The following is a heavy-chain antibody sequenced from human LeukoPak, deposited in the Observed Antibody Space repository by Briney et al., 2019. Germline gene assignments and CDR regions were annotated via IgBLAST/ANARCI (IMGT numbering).Heavy chain of an antibody. V-gene: IGHV1-69*05. CDR3: ANLNFAATVVTSFDY. Sequence: SVKVSCKASGGTFSSHAISWVRQAPGQGLEWMGGIIPIFGTANYAQKFQGRVTITTDESTSTAYMELSSLRSEDTAVYYCANLNFAATVVTSFDYWGQGTLVTVSS. D-gene: IGHD4-23*01. J-gene: IGHJ4*02. CDR2: IIPIFGTA. CDR1: GGTFSSHA.